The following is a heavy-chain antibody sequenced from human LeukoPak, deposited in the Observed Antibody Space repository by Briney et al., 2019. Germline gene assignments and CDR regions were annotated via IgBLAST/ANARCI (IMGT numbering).Heavy chain of an antibody. CDR3: ARDRRRQQLLHGWFDP. CDR1: GGSFSDYY. V-gene: IGHV4-34*12. D-gene: IGHD6-13*01. CDR2: IIHSGST. Sequence: PSETLSLTCAVYGGSFSDYYWNWIRQPPGKGLEWIGEIIHSGSTHYNPSLKSRVTISVDTSKNQFSLKLTSVTDADTAVYYCARDRRRQQLLHGWFDPWGQGTLVTVSS. J-gene: IGHJ5*02.